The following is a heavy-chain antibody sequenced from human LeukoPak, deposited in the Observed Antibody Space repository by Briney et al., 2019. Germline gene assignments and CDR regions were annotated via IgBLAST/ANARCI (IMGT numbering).Heavy chain of an antibody. D-gene: IGHD2-15*01. J-gene: IGHJ4*02. CDR3: ARVAYCSGGRCYARDS. CDR2: TRNKANSYTT. CDR1: GYTFSDHY. V-gene: IGHV3-72*01. Sequence: GGSLRLSCAASGYTFSDHYMDWVRQAPGKGLEWVGRTRNKANSYTTEYAASVQGRFTISRDDSKHSLYLQMNSLKTEDTAVYYCARVAYCSGGRCYARDSWGQGTLVTVSS.